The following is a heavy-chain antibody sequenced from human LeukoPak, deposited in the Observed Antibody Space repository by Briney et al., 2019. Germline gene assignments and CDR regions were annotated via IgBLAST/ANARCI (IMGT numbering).Heavy chain of an antibody. CDR1: GYTFTGYY. D-gene: IGHD6-13*01. V-gene: IGHV1-2*02. Sequence: ASVKVSCKASGYTFTGYYMHWVRQAPGQGLEWMGWINPNTGGTNYAQNFQGRVTMTRDTSISTAYMELSRLRSDDAAVYYCARGAAAGNHDAFGIWGQGTMVTVSS. CDR3: ARGAAAGNHDAFGI. CDR2: INPNTGGT. J-gene: IGHJ3*02.